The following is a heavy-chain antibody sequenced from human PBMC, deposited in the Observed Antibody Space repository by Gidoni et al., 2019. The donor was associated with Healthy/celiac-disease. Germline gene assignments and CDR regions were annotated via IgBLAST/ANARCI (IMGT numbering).Heavy chain of an antibody. J-gene: IGHJ4*02. Sequence: EVQLVESGGGLVKPGGSLRLSCAASGCTFSSYRMNWVRQAPGKGLEWVSSISSSSSYIYYADSVKGRFTISRDNAKNSLYLQMNSLRAEDTAVYYCARGYIVVVTELPYYFDYWGQGTLVTVSS. D-gene: IGHD2-21*02. CDR2: ISSSSSYI. CDR3: ARGYIVVVTELPYYFDY. CDR1: GCTFSSYR. V-gene: IGHV3-21*01.